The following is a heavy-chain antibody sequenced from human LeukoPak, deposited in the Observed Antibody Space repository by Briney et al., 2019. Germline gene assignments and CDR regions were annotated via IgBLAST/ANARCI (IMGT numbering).Heavy chain of an antibody. V-gene: IGHV3-30*18. CDR3: AKDGSAWYLDY. J-gene: IGHJ4*02. CDR2: IAYDGSYK. CDR1: GFTFSNYG. D-gene: IGHD6-19*01. Sequence: PGGSLRLSRAASGFTFSNYGMQWVRQAPGEGLEWVALIAYDGSYKYYADSVKGRFTISRDNSKNTLDLQMNSLRAEDSAVYYCAKDGSAWYLDYWGQGTLVTVSS.